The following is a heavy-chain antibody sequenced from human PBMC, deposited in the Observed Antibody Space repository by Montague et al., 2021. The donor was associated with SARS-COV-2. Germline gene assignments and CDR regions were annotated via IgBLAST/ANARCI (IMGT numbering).Heavy chain of an antibody. J-gene: IGHJ6*02. Sequence: SLRFSCAASGFSFNSFSMSWVRQAAGKGLEWVSTVSGSGSNKYYRDSVKGLFIISRDNSKNTLFLQMNSLRAEDTAVYFCAKEGSISSEYYGMDVWGQGTTVSVSS. CDR2: VSGSGSNK. D-gene: IGHD6-6*01. CDR3: AKEGSISSEYYGMDV. V-gene: IGHV3-23*01. CDR1: GFSFNSFS.